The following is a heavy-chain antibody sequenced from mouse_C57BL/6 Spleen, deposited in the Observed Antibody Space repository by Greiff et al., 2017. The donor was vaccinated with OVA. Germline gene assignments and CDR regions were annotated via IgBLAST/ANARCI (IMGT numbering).Heavy chain of an antibody. CDR3: ASNWDGYYYAMDY. J-gene: IGHJ4*01. Sequence: EVKVVESGGGLVKPGGSLKLSCAASGFTFSDYGMHWVRQAPEKGLEWVAYISSGSSTIYYADTVKGRFTISRDNAKNTLFLQMTSLRSEDTAMYYCASNWDGYYYAMDYWGQGTSVTVSS. D-gene: IGHD4-1*01. CDR1: GFTFSDYG. V-gene: IGHV5-17*01. CDR2: ISSGSSTI.